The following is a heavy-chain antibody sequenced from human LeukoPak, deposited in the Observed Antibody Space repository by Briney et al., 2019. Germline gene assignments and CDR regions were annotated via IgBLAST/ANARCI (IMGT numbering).Heavy chain of an antibody. J-gene: IGHJ4*02. D-gene: IGHD5-24*01. CDR1: GFTFSSYA. CDR3: ARKDGYS. Sequence: GGSLRLSCAASGFTFSSYAMHWVRQAPGKGLEWVAVISYDGSNKYYADSVKGRFTISRDNSKNTLYLQMNSLRAEGTAVYYCARKDGYSWGQGTLVTVSS. V-gene: IGHV3-30-3*01. CDR2: ISYDGSNK.